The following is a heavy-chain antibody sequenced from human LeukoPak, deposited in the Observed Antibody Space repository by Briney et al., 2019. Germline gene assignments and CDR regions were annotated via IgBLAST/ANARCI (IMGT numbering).Heavy chain of an antibody. V-gene: IGHV1-18*01. D-gene: IGHD2-15*01. CDR2: INPHNGNT. Sequence: ASVKVSCKASGYTLTNYGLHWVRQAPGQGPEWMGWINPHNGNTNNAQKFQARVTMTTDTFTNTAYMQVRSLRSDDTAVYYCARAPTRHLLGKDAFDLWGQGTMVIVST. CDR1: GYTLTNYG. CDR3: ARAPTRHLLGKDAFDL. J-gene: IGHJ3*01.